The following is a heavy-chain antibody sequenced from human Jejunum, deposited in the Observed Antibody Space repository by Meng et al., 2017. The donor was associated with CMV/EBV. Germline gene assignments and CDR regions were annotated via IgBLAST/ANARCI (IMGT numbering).Heavy chain of an antibody. CDR1: TVSSNY. Sequence: TVSSNYMTWVRQAPGKGLEWVSAIHSGGNTYYPDSVKGRFTISRDNSKNTLYLQMNSLRAEDTAVYFCARKGYCSGTDCYRASDIWGHGT. D-gene: IGHD2-2*02. J-gene: IGHJ3*02. CDR3: ARKGYCSGTDCYRASDI. V-gene: IGHV3-66*02. CDR2: IHSGGNT.